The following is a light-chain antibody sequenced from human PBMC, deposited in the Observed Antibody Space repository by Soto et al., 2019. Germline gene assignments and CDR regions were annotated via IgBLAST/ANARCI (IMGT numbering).Light chain of an antibody. CDR2: DAS. CDR1: QSVSSSY. CDR3: QQSNNWPWT. Sequence: EIVLTQSPGTLSLSPGERATLSCRASQSVSSSYLAWFQQKPGQAPRLLIYDASTRATGIPARFSGSGSGTEFTLTISSLQSEDFAVYYCQQSNNWPWTFGQGTKV. J-gene: IGKJ1*01. V-gene: IGKV3-15*01.